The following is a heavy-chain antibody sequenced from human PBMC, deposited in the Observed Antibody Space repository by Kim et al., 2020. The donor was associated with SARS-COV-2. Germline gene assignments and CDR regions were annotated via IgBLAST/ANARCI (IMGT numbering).Heavy chain of an antibody. CDR1: GFTFSSYA. V-gene: IGHV3-23*01. Sequence: RGSLRLSCAASGFTFSSYAMSWVRQAPGKGLEWVSAISGSGGSTYYADSVKGRFTISRDNSKNTLYLQMNSLRAEDTAVYYCAKVGGYEFCMDVWGQGTTVTVSS. J-gene: IGHJ6*02. CDR2: ISGSGGST. CDR3: AKVGGYEFCMDV. D-gene: IGHD5-12*01.